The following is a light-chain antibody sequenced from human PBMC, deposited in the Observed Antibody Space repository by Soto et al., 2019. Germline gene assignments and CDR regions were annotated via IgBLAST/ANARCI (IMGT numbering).Light chain of an antibody. V-gene: IGKV3-20*01. CDR2: GTS. CDR1: QSVSSSY. CDR3: QHYGSSSWT. Sequence: EIVLTQSPGTLSPSPGERATLSCRASQSVSSSYLAWYQQKPGQAPRLLIYGTSSRATAIPDRFSGSGSGTDFTLTISRLEPEDFAVYYCQHYGSSSWTFGQGTKVDI. J-gene: IGKJ1*01.